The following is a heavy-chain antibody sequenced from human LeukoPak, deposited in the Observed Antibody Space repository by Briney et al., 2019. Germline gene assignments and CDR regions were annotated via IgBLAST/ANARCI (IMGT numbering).Heavy chain of an antibody. J-gene: IGHJ3*02. CDR1: GHTFTSFD. CDR3: ATRLLHDYSKGDAFDI. CDR2: MNPNSGNT. V-gene: IGHV1-8*01. Sequence: GASVKVSCKASGHTFTSFDINWVRQATGQGLEWMGWMNPNSGNTGYAQKFQGRVTMTEDTSTDTAYMELSSLRSEDTAVYYCATRLLHDYSKGDAFDIWGQGTMVTVSS. D-gene: IGHD4-11*01.